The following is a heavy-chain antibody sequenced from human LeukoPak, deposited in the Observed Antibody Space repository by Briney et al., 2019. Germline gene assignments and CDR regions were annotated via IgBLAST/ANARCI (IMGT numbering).Heavy chain of an antibody. CDR3: ARAVTSYYDSGGYD. J-gene: IGHJ4*02. D-gene: IGHD3-22*01. CDR1: GFTFSNYG. Sequence: GGSLRLSCSASGFTFSNYGMNWVRQAPGKGLEWVSYISSSSSTIYYADSVKGRFTISRDNAKNSLYLQMSSLRDEDTAIYYCARAVTSYYDSGGYDWGQGTLVTVSS. CDR2: ISSSSSTI. V-gene: IGHV3-48*02.